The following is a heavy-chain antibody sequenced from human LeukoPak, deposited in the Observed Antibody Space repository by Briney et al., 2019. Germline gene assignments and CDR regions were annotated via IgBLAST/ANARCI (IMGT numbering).Heavy chain of an antibody. CDR3: AKSPGVKPYYFDY. D-gene: IGHD1-14*01. CDR1: GFTFSSYG. V-gene: IGHV3-30*18. CDR2: ISYDGSNK. Sequence: GGSLRLSCAASGFTFSSYGMHWVRQAPGKGLEWVAVISYDGSNKYYADSVKGRFTISRDNSKNTLYLQMNSLRAEDTAVYYCAKSPGVKPYYFDYWGQGTLVTVSS. J-gene: IGHJ4*02.